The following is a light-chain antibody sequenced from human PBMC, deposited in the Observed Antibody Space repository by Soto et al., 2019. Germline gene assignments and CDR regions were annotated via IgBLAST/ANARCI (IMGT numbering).Light chain of an antibody. CDR1: SSDFGGYNY. CDR2: DVR. CDR3: TSYTSSSTLYV. Sequence: QSALTQPASVSGSPGQSITISCTGTSSDFGGYNYVSWYQQHPGKAPKLMIYDVRNRASGASNRFSGSKSGNTASLTTSGLQAEDEADYYCTSYTSSSTLYVFGTGTKVTVL. V-gene: IGLV2-14*01. J-gene: IGLJ1*01.